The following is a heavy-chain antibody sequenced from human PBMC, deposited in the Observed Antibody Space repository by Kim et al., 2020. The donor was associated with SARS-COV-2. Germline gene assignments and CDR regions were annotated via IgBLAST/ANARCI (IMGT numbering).Heavy chain of an antibody. Sequence: ASVKVSCKGSGYTFTTYAMNWVRQAPGQGLEWIGWINTNTGNPTYAQGFTGRFALSLDTSVSTAYLQISSLKTEDTAGYYCARSEAFDYWGLGTLVTVSS. CDR1: GYTFTTYA. CDR3: ARSEAFDY. V-gene: IGHV7-4-1*02. CDR2: INTNTGNP. J-gene: IGHJ4*02.